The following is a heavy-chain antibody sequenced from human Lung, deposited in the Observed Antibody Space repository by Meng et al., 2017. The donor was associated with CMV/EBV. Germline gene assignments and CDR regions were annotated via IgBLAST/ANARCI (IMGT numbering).Heavy chain of an antibody. D-gene: IGHD1-26*01. Sequence: SGFTFRNIAMAWVRQATGKGLEWVSGISNTGGNTYYADSVKGRFTISRDNSKNTLYLQMNSLRAEDTAVYYCAKFRGGIYYVYYFDYWGQGTLVTVSS. V-gene: IGHV3-23*01. CDR2: ISNTGGNT. CDR3: AKFRGGIYYVYYFDY. J-gene: IGHJ4*02. CDR1: GFTFRNIA.